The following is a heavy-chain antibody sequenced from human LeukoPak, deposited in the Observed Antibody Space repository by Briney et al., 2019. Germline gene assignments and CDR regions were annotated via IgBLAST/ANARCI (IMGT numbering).Heavy chain of an antibody. CDR3: ARDGLMAYSSSPKGDFDL. D-gene: IGHD6-13*01. J-gene: IGHJ2*01. Sequence: ASVKVSCKASGYTFTSYYMHWVRQAPGQGLEWMGIINPSGGSTSYAQKFQGRVTMTRDTSTSTVYMELSSLRSEDTAVYYCARDGLMAYSSSPKGDFDLWGCGTLVTVSS. CDR1: GYTFTSYY. V-gene: IGHV1-46*01. CDR2: INPSGGST.